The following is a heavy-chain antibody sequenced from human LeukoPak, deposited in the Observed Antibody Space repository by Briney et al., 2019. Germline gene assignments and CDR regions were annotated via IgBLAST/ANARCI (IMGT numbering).Heavy chain of an antibody. J-gene: IGHJ3*02. CDR2: ISSTGNTI. D-gene: IGHD3-10*01. CDR1: GFTFSSYE. Sequence: PGGSLRLSCAASGFTFSSYEMNWVRQAPGKGLEWVSYISSTGNTINYADSVKGRFTISRDNAKNSLYLQMNSLRAEDTAVYYCARDRLLWFGESVERDAFDIWGQGTMVTVSS. V-gene: IGHV3-48*03. CDR3: ARDRLLWFGESVERDAFDI.